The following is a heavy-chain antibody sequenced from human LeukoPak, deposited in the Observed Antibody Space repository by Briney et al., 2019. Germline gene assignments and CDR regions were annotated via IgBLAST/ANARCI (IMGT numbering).Heavy chain of an antibody. CDR1: GFTFSNYW. D-gene: IGHD1-7*01. CDR3: ARDDDWNYEDY. Sequence: GGSLRLSCAASGFTFSNYWMSWVRQAPGKGLEWVANMKQDGSERYYVDSVKGRFTISRDNAKNSLYLQMNSLRAEDTAVYYCARDDDWNYEDYWGQGTLVTVSS. CDR2: MKQDGSER. V-gene: IGHV3-7*01. J-gene: IGHJ4*02.